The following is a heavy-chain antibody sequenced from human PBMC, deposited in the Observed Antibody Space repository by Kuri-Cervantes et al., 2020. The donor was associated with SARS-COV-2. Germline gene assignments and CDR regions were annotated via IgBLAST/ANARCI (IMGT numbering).Heavy chain of an antibody. J-gene: IGHJ4*02. V-gene: IGHV1-69*13. D-gene: IGHD6-13*01. CDR3: ARDDGGAAGQESIFDY. CDR1: GDTFNSHT. Sequence: SVKVSCKASGDTFNSHTINWVRQAPGQGLEWMGGIVPIFGTPDYAQKFQGRVTITADTSIAYMELFSLRSDDTAVYYCARDDGGAAGQESIFDYWGQGTLVTVSS. CDR2: IVPIFGTP.